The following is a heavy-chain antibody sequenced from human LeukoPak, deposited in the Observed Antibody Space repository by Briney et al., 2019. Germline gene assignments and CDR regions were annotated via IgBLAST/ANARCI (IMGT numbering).Heavy chain of an antibody. CDR2: ISSSGSTI. CDR3: ARGSGSYSSDYYYYMDV. V-gene: IGHV3-11*01. J-gene: IGHJ6*03. D-gene: IGHD1-26*01. Sequence: GGTLRLSCAASGFTFSDYYMSWIRQAPGKGLEWVSYISSSGSTIYYADSVKGRFTISRDNAKNSLYLQMNSLRAEDTAVYYCARGSGSYSSDYYYYMDVWGKGTTVTIPS. CDR1: GFTFSDYY.